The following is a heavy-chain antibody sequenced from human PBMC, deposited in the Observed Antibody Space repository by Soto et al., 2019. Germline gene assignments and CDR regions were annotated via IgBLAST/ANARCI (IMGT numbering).Heavy chain of an antibody. CDR3: ARPNPVVVTATNWYFDL. CDR1: GGSISSSSYY. V-gene: IGHV4-39*01. D-gene: IGHD2-21*02. J-gene: IGHJ2*01. Sequence: QLQLQESGPGLVKPSETLSLTCTVSGGSISSSSYYWGWIRQPPGKGLEWIGSIYYSGSTYYNPSLKCGVAVSVDTSKNQFCLKVSSVTAADTAVYYCARPNPVVVTATNWYFDLWGRGTLVTVSS. CDR2: IYYSGST.